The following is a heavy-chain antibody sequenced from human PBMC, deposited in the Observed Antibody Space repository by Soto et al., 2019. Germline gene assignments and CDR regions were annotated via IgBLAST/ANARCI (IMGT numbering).Heavy chain of an antibody. CDR1: GFTFSSYG. Sequence: GGSLRLSCAASGFTFSSYGMHWVRQAPGKGLEWVAVISYDGSNKYYADSVKGRFTIPRDNSKNTLYLQMNSLRAEDTAVYYCAKDGAYYYGSGSYNYYYYYMDVWGKGTTVTVSS. J-gene: IGHJ6*03. CDR3: AKDGAYYYGSGSYNYYYYYMDV. CDR2: ISYDGSNK. D-gene: IGHD3-10*01. V-gene: IGHV3-30*18.